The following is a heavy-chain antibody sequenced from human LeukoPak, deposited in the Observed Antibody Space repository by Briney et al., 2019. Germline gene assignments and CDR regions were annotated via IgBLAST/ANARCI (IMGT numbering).Heavy chain of an antibody. J-gene: IGHJ5*02. D-gene: IGHD1-26*01. Sequence: GGSLRLSCAASGFTLSSYEMNWFRQAPGKGLEWVSYISSSGSTIHYADSVKGRFTISRDNAKNSLYLQLNSLRAEDTAVYYCARSLVVGATYPYHWGQGTLVTVSS. V-gene: IGHV3-48*03. CDR1: GFTLSSYE. CDR3: ARSLVVGATYPYH. CDR2: ISSSGSTI.